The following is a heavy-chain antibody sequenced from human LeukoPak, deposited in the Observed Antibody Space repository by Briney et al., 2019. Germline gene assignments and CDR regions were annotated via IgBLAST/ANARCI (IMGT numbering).Heavy chain of an antibody. CDR3: AKGHCTNGICWLD. J-gene: IGHJ4*02. D-gene: IGHD2-8*01. Sequence: GGSLRLSCAASGFTVSSTYMSWVRQAPGKGLEWVSIIYSADSTYYADSVKGRFTISRDNSKNTLYLQMNSLRAEDTAVYYCAKGHCTNGICWLDWGQGTPVTVSS. CDR1: GFTVSSTY. CDR2: IYSADST. V-gene: IGHV3-53*01.